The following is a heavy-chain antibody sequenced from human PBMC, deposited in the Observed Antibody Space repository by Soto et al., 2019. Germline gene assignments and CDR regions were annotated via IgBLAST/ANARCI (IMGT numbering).Heavy chain of an antibody. CDR1: GYTFISYG. Sequence: ASVKVSCKASGYTFISYGISWVRQAPGQGLEWMGWISAYNGNTNYAQKLQGRVTMTTDTSTSTAYMELRSLRSDDTAVYYCARDPYCSSTSCYDYRGQGTLVTVSS. J-gene: IGHJ4*02. D-gene: IGHD2-2*01. CDR3: ARDPYCSSTSCYDY. CDR2: ISAYNGNT. V-gene: IGHV1-18*01.